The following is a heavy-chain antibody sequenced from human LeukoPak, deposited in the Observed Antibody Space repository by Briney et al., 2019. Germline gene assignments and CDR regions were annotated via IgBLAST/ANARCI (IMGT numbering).Heavy chain of an antibody. CDR2: IHSDGGDK. Sequence: GGSLRLSCAASGFTFRSYSMHWVRQAPGKGLEWVAFIHSDGGDKYYADSVQGRFTISRDNSKNTVFLQMNSLRGEDTAVYYCARDGGSYSLDYWGQGTLVTDSS. CDR1: GFTFRSYS. V-gene: IGHV3-30*02. J-gene: IGHJ4*02. CDR3: ARDGGSYSLDY. D-gene: IGHD1-26*01.